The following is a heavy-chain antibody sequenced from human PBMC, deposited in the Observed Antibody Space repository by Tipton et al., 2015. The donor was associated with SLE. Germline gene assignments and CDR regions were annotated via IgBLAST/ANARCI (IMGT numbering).Heavy chain of an antibody. CDR3: VTTWDDAFDM. Sequence: TLSLTCTVSGGSISSGGYYWSWIRQHPGKGLEWIGYIYYSGSTNYNPSLKSRVTISVDTSKNQFSLKLRSVTAADTAVYYCVTTWDDAFDMWGQGTMVTVSS. V-gene: IGHV4-31*03. CDR2: IYYSGST. D-gene: IGHD1-1*01. CDR1: GGSISSGGYY. J-gene: IGHJ3*02.